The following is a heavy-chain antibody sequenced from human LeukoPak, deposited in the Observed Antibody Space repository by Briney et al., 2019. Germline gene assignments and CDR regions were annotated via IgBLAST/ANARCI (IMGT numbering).Heavy chain of an antibody. Sequence: PSETLSLTCTVSGGSVSSGSYYWSWIRQPPGKGLEWIGYIYYSGSTNYNPSLKSRVIISVDTSKNQFSLKLSSVTAADTAVYYCARDSIVGGFAFDYWGQGTLVTVSS. V-gene: IGHV4-61*01. CDR1: GGSVSSGSYY. CDR2: IYYSGST. CDR3: ARDSIVGGFAFDY. D-gene: IGHD3-16*02. J-gene: IGHJ4*02.